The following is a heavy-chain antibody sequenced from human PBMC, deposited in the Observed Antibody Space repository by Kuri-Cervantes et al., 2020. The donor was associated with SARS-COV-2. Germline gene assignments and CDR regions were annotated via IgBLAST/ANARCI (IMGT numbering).Heavy chain of an antibody. Sequence: GESLKISCAASGFTFSSYSMNLVRQAPGKGLEWVSSISSGSSHIFYADSVKGRFTISRDNAENSLYLQMNSLRAEDTAVYYCARLKGGGWGQGTLVTVSS. J-gene: IGHJ4*02. D-gene: IGHD3-16*01. CDR3: ARLKGGG. CDR1: GFTFSSYS. V-gene: IGHV3-21*01. CDR2: ISSGSSHI.